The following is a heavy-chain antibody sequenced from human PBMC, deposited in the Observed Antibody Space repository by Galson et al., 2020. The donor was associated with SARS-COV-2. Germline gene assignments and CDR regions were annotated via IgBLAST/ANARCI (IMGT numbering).Heavy chain of an antibody. J-gene: IGHJ4*02. CDR3: ARLRDYYDSSLGY. D-gene: IGHD3-22*01. Sequence: GESLKISCKGSGYSFATYWIAWVRQMPGRGLEWMGIIFPGDSDTRYSPSFQGQVTISADKSISTAYLLWSSLKASDTAMYYCARLRDYYDSSLGYWGQGTLVTVSS. CDR2: IFPGDSDT. CDR1: GYSFATYW. V-gene: IGHV5-51*01.